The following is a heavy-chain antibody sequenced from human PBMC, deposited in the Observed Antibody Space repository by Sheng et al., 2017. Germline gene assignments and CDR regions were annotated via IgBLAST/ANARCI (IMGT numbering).Heavy chain of an antibody. D-gene: IGHD6-19*01. CDR2: ISYDGSNK. J-gene: IGHJ4*02. CDR1: GFTFSSYA. V-gene: IGHV3-30*18. Sequence: VQLVESGGGLVQPGGSLRLSCAASGFTFSSYAMTWVRQAPGKGLEWVAVISYDGSNKYYADSVKGRFTMSRDNSKNTLYLQMNSLRVEDTAVYYCAKVAGERWLVPIDYWGQGTLVTVSS. CDR3: AKVAGERWLVPIDY.